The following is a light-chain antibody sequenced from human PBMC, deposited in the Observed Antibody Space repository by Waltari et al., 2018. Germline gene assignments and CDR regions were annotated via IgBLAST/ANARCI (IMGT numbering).Light chain of an antibody. J-gene: IGLJ2*01. CDR1: SSDVGNYNY. CDR2: DVS. V-gene: IGLV2-11*01. Sequence: QSALTQPRSVSGSPGQSVTIPCTGTSSDVGNYNYVSWYQQHPTKAPKLMIYDVSERPSGVPDRFSGSKSGNTASLTISGLLSEDEADYYCCSYAGSYTFVIFGGGTKLTVL. CDR3: CSYAGSYTFVI.